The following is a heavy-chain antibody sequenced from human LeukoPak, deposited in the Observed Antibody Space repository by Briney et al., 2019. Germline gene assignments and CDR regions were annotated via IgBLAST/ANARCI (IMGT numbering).Heavy chain of an antibody. D-gene: IGHD6-6*01. CDR2: ISAYNGNT. J-gene: IGHJ4*02. Sequence: GASVKVSCKASGGTFSSYAISWVRQAPGQGLEWMGWISAYNGNTNYAQKLQGRVTMTTDTSTSTAYMELRSLRSDDTAVYYCARGEAPTFQDYWGQGTLVTVSS. V-gene: IGHV1-18*01. CDR1: GGTFSSYA. CDR3: ARGEAPTFQDY.